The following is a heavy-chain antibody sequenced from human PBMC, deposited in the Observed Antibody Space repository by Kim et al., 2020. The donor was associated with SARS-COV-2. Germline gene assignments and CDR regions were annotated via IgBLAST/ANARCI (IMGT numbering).Heavy chain of an antibody. CDR1: GFPFATYD. V-gene: IGHV3-23*01. CDR2: ILGRTGDT. CDR3: AKGSAVDV. D-gene: IGHD6-19*01. J-gene: IGHJ6*04. Sequence: GGSLRLSCAASGFPFATYDMSWVRQAPGKGLEWVSTILGRTGDTFYIDSVKGRFTVSRDNSKNTLYLQMNSLRADDTAMYYCAKGSAVDVCGKGPAVTVSS.